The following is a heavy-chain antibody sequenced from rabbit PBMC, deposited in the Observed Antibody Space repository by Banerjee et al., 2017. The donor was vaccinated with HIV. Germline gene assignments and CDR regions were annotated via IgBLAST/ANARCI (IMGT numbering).Heavy chain of an antibody. Sequence: QSLEESGGDLVKPGASLTLTCTASGFSFSSAYDMCWVRQAPGKGLEWIACIYTGSGSTWYANWAKGRFTISKTSSTTVTQQMTSLTAADTATYFCARGYWTDGLHLWGPGTLVTVS. D-gene: IGHD1-1*01. V-gene: IGHV1S40*01. J-gene: IGHJ4*01. CDR3: ARGYWTDGLHL. CDR2: IYTGSGST. CDR1: GFSFSSAYD.